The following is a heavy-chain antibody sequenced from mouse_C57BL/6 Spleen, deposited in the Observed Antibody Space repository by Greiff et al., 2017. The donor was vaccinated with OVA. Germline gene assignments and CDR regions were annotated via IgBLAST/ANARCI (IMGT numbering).Heavy chain of an antibody. D-gene: IGHD3-3*01. V-gene: IGHV1-75*01. J-gene: IGHJ3*01. Sequence: QVHVKQSGPELVKPGASVKISCKASGYTFTDYYINWVKQRPGQGLEWIGWIFPGSGSTYYNEKFKGKATLTVDKSSSTAYMLLSSLTSEDSAVYFCAREGTSDWFAYWGQGTLVTVSA. CDR2: IFPGSGST. CDR1: GYTFTDYY. CDR3: AREGTSDWFAY.